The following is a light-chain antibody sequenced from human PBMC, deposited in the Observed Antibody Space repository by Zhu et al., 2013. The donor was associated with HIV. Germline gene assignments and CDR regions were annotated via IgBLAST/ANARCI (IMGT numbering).Light chain of an antibody. CDR3: QVWETNSDVI. Sequence: SYVLTQPPSVSVAPGRRPGLPVRRTTLEVKVVHWYQQRPGQVPVLVLYDDVERPSGIPQRFSGSNSGNTATLTITRVEAGDEADYFCQVWETNSDVIFGGGTKLTVL. J-gene: IGLJ2*01. V-gene: IGLV3-21*01. CDR2: DDV. CDR1: TLEVKV.